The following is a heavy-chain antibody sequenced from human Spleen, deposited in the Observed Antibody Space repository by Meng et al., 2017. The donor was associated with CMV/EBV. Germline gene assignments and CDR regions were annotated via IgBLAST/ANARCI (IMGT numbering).Heavy chain of an antibody. D-gene: IGHD6-19*01. V-gene: IGHV3-21*01. CDR3: ARDLRSLTSIAVGFDP. CDR2: ISSSSSYI. Sequence: GESLKISCAASGFTFSNYTMNWVRQAPGKGLEWVSSISSSSSYIYYADSVKGRFTISRDNAKNSLYLQMNRLRAEDTAVYYCARDLRSLTSIAVGFDPWGQGTLVTVSS. J-gene: IGHJ5*02. CDR1: GFTFSNYT.